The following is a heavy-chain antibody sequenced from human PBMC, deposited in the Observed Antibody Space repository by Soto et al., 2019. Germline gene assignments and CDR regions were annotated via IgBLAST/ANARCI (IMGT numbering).Heavy chain of an antibody. J-gene: IGHJ5*01. CDR1: GDSISNLDYF. D-gene: IGHD7-27*01. V-gene: IGHV4-30-4*01. CDR3: ARGRYCLTGRRFPYWFDS. CDR2: IYKSATT. Sequence: SETLSLTCSVSGDSISNLDYFWAWIRQPPGQALEYIGYIYKSATTYYNPSFESRVAISVGTSKSQFSLNVTSVTAADTAVYFCARGRYCLTGRRFPYWFDSGGQGALETISS.